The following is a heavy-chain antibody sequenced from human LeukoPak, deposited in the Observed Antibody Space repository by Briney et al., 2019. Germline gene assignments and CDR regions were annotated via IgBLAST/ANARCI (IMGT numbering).Heavy chain of an antibody. CDR3: ASPLAYTTSWPL. J-gene: IGHJ3*01. D-gene: IGHD2-2*01. CDR2: ISGSGGST. CDR1: GFTFSSYA. V-gene: IGHV3-23*01. Sequence: GGSLRLSCAASGFTFSSYAMSWVRQAPGKGLEWVSAISGSGGSTYYADSVKGRFTISRDNAKNSLYLQMNNLRAEDTAVYYCASPLAYTTSWPLWGQGTMVTVSS.